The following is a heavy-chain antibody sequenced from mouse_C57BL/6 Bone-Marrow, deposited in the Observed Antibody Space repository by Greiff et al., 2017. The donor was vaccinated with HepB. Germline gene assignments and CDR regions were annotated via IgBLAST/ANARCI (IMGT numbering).Heavy chain of an antibody. Sequence: EVMLVESGGGLVKPGGSLKLSCAASGFTFSSYAMSWVRQTPEKRLEWVATISDGGSYTYYPDNVKGRFTISRDNAKNNLYLQMIHLKSEDTAMYYCAIGPYYYGSSPAWFAYWGQGTLVTVSA. CDR2: ISDGGSYT. CDR3: AIGPYYYGSSPAWFAY. V-gene: IGHV5-4*03. D-gene: IGHD1-1*01. CDR1: GFTFSSYA. J-gene: IGHJ3*01.